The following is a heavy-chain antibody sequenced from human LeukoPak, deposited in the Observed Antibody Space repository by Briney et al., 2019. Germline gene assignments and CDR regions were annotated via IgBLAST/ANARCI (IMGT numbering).Heavy chain of an antibody. D-gene: IGHD3-16*01. V-gene: IGHV1-69*04. CDR2: IIPILGIA. J-gene: IGHJ6*03. Sequence: SVKVSCKASGGTFSSYAISWVRQAPGQGLEWMGRIIPILGIANYAQKSQGRVTITADESTSTAYMELSSLRSEDTAVYYCARGRGDLYYYYYYMDVWGKGTTVTVSS. CDR1: GGTFSSYA. CDR3: ARGRGDLYYYYYYMDV.